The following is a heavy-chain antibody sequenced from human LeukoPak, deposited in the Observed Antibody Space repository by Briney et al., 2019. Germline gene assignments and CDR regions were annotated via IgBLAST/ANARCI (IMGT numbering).Heavy chain of an antibody. CDR1: GFTFSTYW. J-gene: IGHJ4*02. D-gene: IGHD3-10*01. CDR3: ARDLVLGSGSYGQ. V-gene: IGHV3-74*01. Sequence: QSGGSLRLSCAASGFTFSTYWMHWVRQAPGKGLVWVSRIHGDGTFTTSADSVKGRFTISRDNAQNMVYLQMNSLRVEDTAVYYCARDLVLGSGSYGQWGQGTLVTVSS. CDR2: IHGDGTFT.